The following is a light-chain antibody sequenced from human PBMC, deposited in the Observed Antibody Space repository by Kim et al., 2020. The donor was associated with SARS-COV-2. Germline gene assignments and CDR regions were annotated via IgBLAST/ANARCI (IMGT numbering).Light chain of an antibody. CDR2: GRN. CDR1: SLRSYY. Sequence: SSELTQDPVVSVALVQTVRITCQGDSLRSYYATWYQQKPRQAPVLVIYGRNNRPSGIPDRFSGSTSGNTASLTISGAQAEAEAAFYCQSRAIGATVVFGG. J-gene: IGLJ2*01. V-gene: IGLV3-19*01. CDR3: QSRAIGATVV.